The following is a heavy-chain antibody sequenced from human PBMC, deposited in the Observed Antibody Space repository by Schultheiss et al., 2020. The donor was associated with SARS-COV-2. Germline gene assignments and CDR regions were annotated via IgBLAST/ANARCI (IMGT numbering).Heavy chain of an antibody. Sequence: GGSLRLSCAASGFTFDDYAMHWVRQAPGKGLEWVSGINWNSGSIGYADSVKGRFTISRDNAKNSLYLQMNSLRAEDTAVYYCAKPRITMIVVVTEGGWFDPWGQGTLVTVSS. CDR2: INWNSGSI. CDR3: AKPRITMIVVVTEGGWFDP. V-gene: IGHV3-9*01. J-gene: IGHJ5*02. CDR1: GFTFDDYA. D-gene: IGHD3-22*01.